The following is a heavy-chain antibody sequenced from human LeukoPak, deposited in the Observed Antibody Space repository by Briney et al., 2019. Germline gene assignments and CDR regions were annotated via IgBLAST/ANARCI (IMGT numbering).Heavy chain of an antibody. V-gene: IGHV4-59*01. CDR3: VRGPYGSGISNWFDP. D-gene: IGHD3-10*01. CDR2: IYYSGDT. J-gene: IGHJ5*02. Sequence: ETLSLTCTVSDGAIAGYSWSWIRQPPGKGLEWIGYIYYSGDTNYNPSLQSRVSVSVDTSKNQFSLKLTSVTAADTAVYYCVRGPYGSGISNWFDPWGQGTLVIVSS. CDR1: DGAIAGYS.